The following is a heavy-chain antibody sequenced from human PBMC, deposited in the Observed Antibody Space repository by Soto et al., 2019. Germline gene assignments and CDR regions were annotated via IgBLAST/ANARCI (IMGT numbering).Heavy chain of an antibody. V-gene: IGHV4-4*02. CDR1: GGSMTSSNW. Sequence: QVQLQESGPGLVKPSGTLSLTCTVSGGSMTSSNWWNWVRQSPGKGLEWIGEAQHSGRTNYNPSLKSRVTISVDKSKNHFSLKLSSVTAADTAVYYCARSEATGLDYWGQGTLVTVSS. CDR3: ARSEATGLDY. D-gene: IGHD1-26*01. CDR2: AQHSGRT. J-gene: IGHJ4*02.